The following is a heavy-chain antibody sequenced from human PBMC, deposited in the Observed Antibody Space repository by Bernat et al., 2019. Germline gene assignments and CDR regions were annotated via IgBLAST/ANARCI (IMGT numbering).Heavy chain of an antibody. J-gene: IGHJ4*02. CDR3: ARGDGFDY. Sequence: VGLGGSGGGGVGPGGSRGLSCAAAGFAFRDCYMHWIRQAPGTGLEWVSYIGSSRSYTNYADSVKGRFTISRDNAKNALYLQMNSLRAEDTAVDYCARGDGFDYWGQGTRVTVSS. CDR1: GFAFRDCY. CDR2: IGSSRSYT. V-gene: IGHV3-11*05.